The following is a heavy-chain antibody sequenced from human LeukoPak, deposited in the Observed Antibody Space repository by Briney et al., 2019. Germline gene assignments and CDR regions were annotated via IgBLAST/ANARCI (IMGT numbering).Heavy chain of an antibody. D-gene: IGHD2-2*01. J-gene: IGHJ5*02. CDR1: GFAFSSLA. Sequence: RPGGSLRLSCAASGFAFSSLAMGWVRQAPGKGLEWVSAISGSGGSTYYADSVKGRFTISRDNSKNTLYLQMNSLRAEDTAVYYCAKGRYCSSTSCLGSWFDPWGQGTLVTVSS. CDR2: ISGSGGST. CDR3: AKGRYCSSTSCLGSWFDP. V-gene: IGHV3-23*01.